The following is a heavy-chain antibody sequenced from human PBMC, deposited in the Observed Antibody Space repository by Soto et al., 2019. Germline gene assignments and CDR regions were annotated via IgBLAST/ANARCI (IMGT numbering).Heavy chain of an antibody. Sequence: SETLSLTCAVYGGSFSGYYWSWIRQPPGKGLEWIGEINHSGSTNYNPSLKSRVTISVDTSKNQFSLKLSSVTAADTAVYYCARGRRWLSRYYFDYWGQGTLVTVSS. CDR3: ARGRRWLSRYYFDY. CDR1: GGSFSGYY. D-gene: IGHD3-22*01. CDR2: INHSGST. J-gene: IGHJ4*02. V-gene: IGHV4-34*01.